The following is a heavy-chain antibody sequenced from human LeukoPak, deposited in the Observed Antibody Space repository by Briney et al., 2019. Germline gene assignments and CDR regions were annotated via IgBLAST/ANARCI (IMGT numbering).Heavy chain of an antibody. D-gene: IGHD3-9*01. J-gene: IGHJ4*02. CDR3: ARDLVGYYFDY. V-gene: IGHV3-30-3*01. CDR1: GFTFSSYA. Sequence: PGRSLRLSCAASGFTFSSYAMHWVRQAPGKGLEWVAVISYDGSNKYYADSVKGRFTISRDNSKNTLYLQMNSLRAEDTAVYYCARDLVGYYFDYWGQGTLVTVSS. CDR2: ISYDGSNK.